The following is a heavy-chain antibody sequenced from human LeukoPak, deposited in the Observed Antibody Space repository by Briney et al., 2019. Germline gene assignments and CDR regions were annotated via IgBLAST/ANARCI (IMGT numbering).Heavy chain of an antibody. CDR3: ARLADCSSTSCYDH. Sequence: PSETLSLSCTVSGGSISSSIYYWGWIRQPPGKGLEWIWSIYYSGSTYYNPSLKGRFIISVDTSNNQFSLKLKSVTAADMAVYYCARLADCSSTSCYDHWGQGTLVTVSS. CDR2: IYYSGST. V-gene: IGHV4-39*01. J-gene: IGHJ4*02. D-gene: IGHD2-2*01. CDR1: GGSISSSIYY.